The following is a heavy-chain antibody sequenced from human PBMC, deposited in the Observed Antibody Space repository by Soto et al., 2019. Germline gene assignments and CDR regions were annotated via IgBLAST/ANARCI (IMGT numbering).Heavy chain of an antibody. CDR1: GGSISSYY. CDR3: ARAWGRVFDY. CDR2: IYYSGST. D-gene: IGHD3-16*01. J-gene: IGHJ4*02. Sequence: QVQLQESGPGLVKPSETLSLTCTVSGGSISSYYWSWIRQPPGKGLEWIGYIYYSGSTNYNPSLXNXVXIXLDTSKNQFSLKLSSVTAADTAVYYCARAWGRVFDYWGQGTLVTVSS. V-gene: IGHV4-59*01.